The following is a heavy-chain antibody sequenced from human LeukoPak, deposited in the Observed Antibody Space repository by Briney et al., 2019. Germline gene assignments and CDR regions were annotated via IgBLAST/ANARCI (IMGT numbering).Heavy chain of an antibody. CDR3: ARDGVVKVGADGGDAFDI. J-gene: IGHJ3*02. Sequence: GGSLRLSCAASGFTFSNYGMHWVRQAPGKGLEWVAVISYDGSNKYYADSVKGRFTISRDNSKNTLYLQMNSLRAEDTAVYYCARDGVVKVGADGGDAFDIWGQGTMVTVSS. V-gene: IGHV3-30*12. D-gene: IGHD1-26*01. CDR1: GFTFSNYG. CDR2: ISYDGSNK.